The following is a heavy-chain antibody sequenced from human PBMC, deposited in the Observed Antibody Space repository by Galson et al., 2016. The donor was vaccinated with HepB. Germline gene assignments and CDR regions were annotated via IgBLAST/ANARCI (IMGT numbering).Heavy chain of an antibody. J-gene: IGHJ3*02. CDR3: VKDRGWGYTSNAFDI. D-gene: IGHD1-1*01. V-gene: IGHV3-64D*06. Sequence: SLRLSCAASGFTFGSCAMHWVRQAPGKGLESVSAISDNGGSTYYADSVKGRFTISRDNSKNTLYLRMSSLRAEDTAVYYCVKDRGWGYTSNAFDIWGQGTMVTVSS. CDR1: GFTFGSCA. CDR2: ISDNGGST.